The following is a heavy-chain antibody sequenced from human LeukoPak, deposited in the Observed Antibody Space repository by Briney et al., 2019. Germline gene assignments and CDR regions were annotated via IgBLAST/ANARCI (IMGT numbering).Heavy chain of an antibody. CDR2: ISAYNGNT. CDR3: ARELYSGSYGPFDI. V-gene: IGHV1-18*01. D-gene: IGHD1-26*01. Sequence: ASVKVSCKASGYTFTSYGISWVRQAPGQGLEWMGWISAYNGNTNYARKLQGRVTMTTDTSTSTAYMELRSLRSDDTAVYYCARELYSGSYGPFDIWGQGTMVTVSS. J-gene: IGHJ3*02. CDR1: GYTFTSYG.